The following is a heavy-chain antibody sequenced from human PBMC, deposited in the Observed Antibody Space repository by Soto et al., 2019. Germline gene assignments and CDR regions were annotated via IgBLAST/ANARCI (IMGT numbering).Heavy chain of an antibody. CDR1: GFTFSSYS. Sequence: EVQLVESGGGLVKPGGSLRLSCAASGFTFSSYSMNWVRQPPGRGREWVSYISSSSSTIYYADSVKGRFTISRDNAKNSLYLQMSSLRAEDTAVYYCASQTYYYDSSGYYYWYFDLWGRGTLVTVSS. V-gene: IGHV3-48*01. J-gene: IGHJ2*01. D-gene: IGHD3-22*01. CDR3: ASQTYYYDSSGYYYWYFDL. CDR2: ISSSSSTI.